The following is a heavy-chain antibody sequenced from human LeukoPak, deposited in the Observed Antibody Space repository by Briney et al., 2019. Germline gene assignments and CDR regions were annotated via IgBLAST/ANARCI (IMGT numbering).Heavy chain of an antibody. D-gene: IGHD2-2*01. CDR3: ASGPAAMEGAFDI. CDR1: GGSISSYY. J-gene: IGHJ3*02. V-gene: IGHV4-59*01. Sequence: SETLSLTCTVSGGSISSYYWSWVRQPPGKGPEWIGYIYYSGSTNYNPSLKSRGTISVDTSKNQFSLKLSSVTAADTAVYYCASGPAAMEGAFDIWGQGTMVTVSS. CDR2: IYYSGST.